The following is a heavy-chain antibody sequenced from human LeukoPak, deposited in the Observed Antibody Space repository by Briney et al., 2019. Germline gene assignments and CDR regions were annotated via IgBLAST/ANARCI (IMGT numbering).Heavy chain of an antibody. J-gene: IGHJ5*02. CDR3: ARGYIVVVPAAKARGLNWFDP. CDR1: GGSFSGYY. Sequence: NPSETLSLTCAVYGGSFSGYYWSWIRQPPGKGLEWIGEINHSGSTYYNPSLKSRVTISVDRSKNQFSLKLSSVTAADTAVYYCARGYIVVVPAAKARGLNWFDPWGQGTLVTVSS. D-gene: IGHD2-2*01. V-gene: IGHV4-34*01. CDR2: INHSGST.